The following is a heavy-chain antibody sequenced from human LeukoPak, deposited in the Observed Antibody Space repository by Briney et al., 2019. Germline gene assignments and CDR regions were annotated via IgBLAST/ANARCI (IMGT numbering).Heavy chain of an antibody. J-gene: IGHJ6*03. Sequence: PGGSLRLSCAASGFTFSSYAMSWVRQAPGKGLEWVSAISGSGGSTYYADSLKGRFTISRDNSKNTLYLQMNSLRAEDTAVYYCAKNGDRGAYCSGGSCYPYYYYYMDVWGKGTTVTISS. V-gene: IGHV3-23*01. D-gene: IGHD2-15*01. CDR2: ISGSGGST. CDR3: AKNGDRGAYCSGGSCYPYYYYYMDV. CDR1: GFTFSSYA.